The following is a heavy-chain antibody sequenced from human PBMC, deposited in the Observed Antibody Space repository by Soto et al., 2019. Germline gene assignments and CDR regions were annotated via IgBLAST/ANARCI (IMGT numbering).Heavy chain of an antibody. V-gene: IGHV1-69*06. J-gene: IGHJ6*02. CDR3: ARRAVPVLRFLEWLPYYGMDV. D-gene: IGHD3-3*01. CDR2: IIPIFGTA. Sequence: SVKVSCKASGGTFSSYAISWVRQAPGQGLEWMGGIIPIFGTANYAQKFQGRVTITADKSTSTAYMELSSLRSEDTAVYYCARRAVPVLRFLEWLPYYGMDVWGQGTTVTVSS. CDR1: GGTFSSYA.